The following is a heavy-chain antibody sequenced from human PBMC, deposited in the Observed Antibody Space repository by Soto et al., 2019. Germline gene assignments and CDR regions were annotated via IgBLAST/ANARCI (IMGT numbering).Heavy chain of an antibody. CDR1: GGSISSGGYY. CDR3: ARVAVAGPGSFHYGMYV. V-gene: IGHV4-31*03. J-gene: IGHJ6*02. D-gene: IGHD6-19*01. CDR2: IYYSGST. Sequence: PSETLSLTFTVSGGSISSGGYYWSWIRQHPGKGLEWIGYIYYSGSTYYNPSLKSRVTISVDTSKNQFSLKLSSVTAADTAVYYCARVAVAGPGSFHYGMYVWGQGITVTVSS.